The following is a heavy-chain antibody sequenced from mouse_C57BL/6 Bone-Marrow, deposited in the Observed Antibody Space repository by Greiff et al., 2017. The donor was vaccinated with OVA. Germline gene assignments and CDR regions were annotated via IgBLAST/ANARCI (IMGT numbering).Heavy chain of an antibody. D-gene: IGHD1-1*01. J-gene: IGHJ4*01. CDR1: GFTFTDYY. Sequence: DVQLVESGGGLVQPGGSLSLSCAASGFTFTDYYMSWVRQPPGKALEWLGFIRNKANGYTTEYSASVKGRFTISRDNSQSILYLQMNALRAEDSATYYCARKRFPYYYAMDYWGQGTSVTVSS. CDR2: IRNKANGYTT. CDR3: ARKRFPYYYAMDY. V-gene: IGHV7-3*01.